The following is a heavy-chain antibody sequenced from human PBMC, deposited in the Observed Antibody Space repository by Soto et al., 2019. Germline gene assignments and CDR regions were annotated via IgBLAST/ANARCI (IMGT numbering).Heavy chain of an antibody. CDR1: GGSISSYY. Sequence: SETLSLTCTVSGGSISSYYWSWIRQPPGKGLEWIGYIYYSGSTNYNPSLKSRVTISVDTSKNQFSLKLSSVTAADTAVYYCARHGLDYGDYPYYFDYWGQGTLVTVSS. D-gene: IGHD4-17*01. V-gene: IGHV4-59*08. CDR2: IYYSGST. CDR3: ARHGLDYGDYPYYFDY. J-gene: IGHJ4*02.